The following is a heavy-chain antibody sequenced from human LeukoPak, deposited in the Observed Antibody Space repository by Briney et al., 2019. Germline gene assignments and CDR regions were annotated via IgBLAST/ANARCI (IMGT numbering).Heavy chain of an antibody. CDR3: ANLDASSSWYKPEMYYYYYYMDV. CDR2: IRYDGRNK. CDR1: GFTFSSYG. J-gene: IGHJ6*03. Sequence: GSLRLSCAASGFTFSSYGMHWVRQAPGKGLEWVAFIRYDGRNKYYADSVKGRFTISRDNSKNTLYLQMNSLRAEDTAVYYCANLDASSSWYKPEMYYYYYYMDVWGKGTTVTVSS. D-gene: IGHD6-13*01. V-gene: IGHV3-30*02.